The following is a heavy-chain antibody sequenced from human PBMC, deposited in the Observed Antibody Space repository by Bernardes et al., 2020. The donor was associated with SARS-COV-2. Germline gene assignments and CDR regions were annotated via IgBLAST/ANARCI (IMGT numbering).Heavy chain of an antibody. CDR3: ARDVVGREDF. J-gene: IGHJ4*02. D-gene: IGHD1-26*01. Sequence: GGCLSLSCAASGMTFSRFWMHWVRPVPGKGLVWVSRINEDGSTTDYAESVKGRFTISRDNAKNTLFLHMSSLRAEDSAVYYCARDVVGREDFWGQGTLVTVSS. V-gene: IGHV3-74*01. CDR1: GMTFSRFW. CDR2: INEDGSTT.